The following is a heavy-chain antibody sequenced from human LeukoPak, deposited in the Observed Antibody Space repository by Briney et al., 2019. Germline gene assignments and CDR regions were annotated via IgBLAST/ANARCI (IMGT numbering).Heavy chain of an antibody. V-gene: IGHV4-59*01. CDR2: IYYSGST. J-gene: IGHJ4*02. D-gene: IGHD5-18*01. CDR3: ARDRDSYGTDY. Sequence: SETLSLTCTVSGGSISSYYWSWIRQPPGKGLEWIGYIYYSGSTNYNPSLKSRVTISVDTSKNQFSLKLSSVTAADTAVYYCARDRDSYGTDYWGQGTLVTVSS. CDR1: GGSISSYY.